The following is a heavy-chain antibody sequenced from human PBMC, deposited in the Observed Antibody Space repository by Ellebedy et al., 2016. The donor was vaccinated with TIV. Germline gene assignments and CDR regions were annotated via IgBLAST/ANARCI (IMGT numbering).Heavy chain of an antibody. CDR2: ISAYNGNT. CDR3: ARLNYYDSSGYYYFDY. Sequence: ASVKVSFKASGYTFTSYGISWVRQAPGQGFEWMGWISAYNGNTNYAQKLQGRVTMTTDTYTSTAYMELRSLRSDDTAVYYCARLNYYDSSGYYYFDYWGQGTLVTVSS. J-gene: IGHJ4*02. CDR1: GYTFTSYG. D-gene: IGHD3-22*01. V-gene: IGHV1-18*01.